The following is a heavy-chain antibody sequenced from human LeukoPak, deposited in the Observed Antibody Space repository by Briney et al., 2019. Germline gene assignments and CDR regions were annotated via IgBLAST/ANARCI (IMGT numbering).Heavy chain of an antibody. CDR3: ATNPRLEGWIYFDS. CDR1: GFTLSSYS. V-gene: IGHV3-23*01. CDR2: ISGSGGRI. Sequence: PGGSLRLSCAASGFTLSSYSMSWVRQAPGKGLDWVSSISGSGGRIDYADSVKGRFTISRDNSKNTLSLQMNSLTAEDTAVYYCATNPRLEGWIYFDSWGQGILVTVSS. J-gene: IGHJ4*02. D-gene: IGHD1-1*01.